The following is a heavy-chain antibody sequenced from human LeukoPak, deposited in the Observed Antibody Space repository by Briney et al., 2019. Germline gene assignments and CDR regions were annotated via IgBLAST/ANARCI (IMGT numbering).Heavy chain of an antibody. CDR2: IKSKTDGGTT. Sequence: GSLRLSCAASGFTFSNAWMSWVRQAPGKGLEWVGRIKSKTDGGTTDYAAPVKGRFTISRDDSKNTLYLQMNSLKTEDTAVYYCTTDLTGSADVDYWGQGTLVTVSS. CDR1: GFTFSNAW. J-gene: IGHJ4*02. CDR3: TTDLTGSADVDY. V-gene: IGHV3-15*01. D-gene: IGHD3-10*01.